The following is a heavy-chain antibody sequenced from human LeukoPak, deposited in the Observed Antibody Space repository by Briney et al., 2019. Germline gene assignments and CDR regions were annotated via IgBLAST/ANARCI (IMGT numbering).Heavy chain of an antibody. V-gene: IGHV4-59*01. CDR1: GGSISSYY. J-gene: IGHJ4*02. D-gene: IGHD5-24*01. CDR2: IYYSGST. Sequence: SETLSLTSTVSGGSISSYYWSWIRQPPGKGLEWIGYIYYSGSTNYNPSLKSRVTISVDTSKNQFSLKLSSVTAADTAVYYCARDREDGYNDYWGQGTLVTVSS. CDR3: ARDREDGYNDY.